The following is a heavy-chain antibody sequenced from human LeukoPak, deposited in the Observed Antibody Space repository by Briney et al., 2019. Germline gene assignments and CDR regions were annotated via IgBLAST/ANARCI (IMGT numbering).Heavy chain of an antibody. CDR2: INTNTGNP. CDR1: GYSFTSFG. Sequence: GASVKVSCKASGYSFTSFGMNWVRQAPGQGLEWMGWINTNTGNPTYAQGFIGRFVLSLDTSVSTAYLQISSLKAEDTAVYYCARGYNDFDYWGQGTLVTVSS. D-gene: IGHD5-18*01. V-gene: IGHV7-4-1*02. CDR3: ARGYNDFDY. J-gene: IGHJ4*02.